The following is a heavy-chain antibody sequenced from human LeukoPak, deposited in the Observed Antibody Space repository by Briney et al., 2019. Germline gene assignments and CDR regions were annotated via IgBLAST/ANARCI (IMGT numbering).Heavy chain of an antibody. CDR3: ARHVVVVAASPRWFDP. V-gene: IGHV4-39*01. CDR2: IYYSGST. D-gene: IGHD2-15*01. J-gene: IGHJ5*02. Sequence: SETLSLTCTVSGGSISSSSYYWGWIRQPPGKGLEWIGSIYYSGSTYYNPSLKSRVTISVDTSKNQFSLKLSSVTAADTAVYYCARHVVVVAASPRWFDPWGQGTLVTASS. CDR1: GGSISSSSYY.